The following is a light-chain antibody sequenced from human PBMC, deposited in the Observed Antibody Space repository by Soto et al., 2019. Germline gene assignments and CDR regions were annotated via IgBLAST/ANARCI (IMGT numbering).Light chain of an antibody. CDR1: QSVGSD. V-gene: IGKV3-15*01. J-gene: IGKJ1*01. Sequence: EIVMTQSPATLSVSLGERATLSCRASQSVGSDLAWYQQKPGQAPRLLIYGASTRAAGIPARFSGSGSGTDFTLTISNLHSEDFAVYYCQRYNNWPPWTFGQGTKVEIK. CDR2: GAS. CDR3: QRYNNWPPWT.